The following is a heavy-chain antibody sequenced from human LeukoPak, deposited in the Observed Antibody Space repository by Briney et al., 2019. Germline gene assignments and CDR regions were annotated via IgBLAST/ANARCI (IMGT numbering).Heavy chain of an antibody. Sequence: PGGSLRLSCAASGFTFSKYWMSWVRQAPGKGLEWVATIKYDGSEKAYVDSVKGRFTISKDNAKNSLYLQMNSLRADDTAVYYCARDPAYAGYDYWGQGTLVTVSS. CDR3: ARDPAYAGYDY. CDR1: GFTFSKYW. V-gene: IGHV3-7*03. J-gene: IGHJ4*02. D-gene: IGHD2-2*01. CDR2: IKYDGSEK.